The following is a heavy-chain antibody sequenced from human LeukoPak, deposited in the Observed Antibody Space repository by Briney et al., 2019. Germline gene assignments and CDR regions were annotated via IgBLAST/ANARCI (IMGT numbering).Heavy chain of an antibody. V-gene: IGHV4-34*01. J-gene: IGHJ6*03. D-gene: IGHD3-10*01. CDR1: GGSFSGYY. CDR2: INHSGST. Sequence: SETLSLTCAGYGGSFSGYYWSWIRQPPGKGLEWIGEINHSGSTNYNPSLKSRVTISVDTSKNQFSLKLSSVTAADTAVYYCAIYGPPDYYYYMDVWGKGTTVTISS. CDR3: AIYGPPDYYYYMDV.